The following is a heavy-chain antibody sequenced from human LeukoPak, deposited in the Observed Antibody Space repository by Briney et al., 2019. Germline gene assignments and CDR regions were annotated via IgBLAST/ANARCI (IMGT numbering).Heavy chain of an antibody. D-gene: IGHD3-3*01. V-gene: IGHV3-20*04. CDR3: ARDLAIFGVVISPDY. Sequence: GGSLRLSCAASGFTFDDYGMSWVRQAPGKGLEWVSGINWNGGSTGYADSVKGRFTISRDNSKNTLYLQMNSLRAEDTAVYYCARDLAIFGVVISPDYWGQGTLVTVSS. CDR2: INWNGGST. CDR1: GFTFDDYG. J-gene: IGHJ4*02.